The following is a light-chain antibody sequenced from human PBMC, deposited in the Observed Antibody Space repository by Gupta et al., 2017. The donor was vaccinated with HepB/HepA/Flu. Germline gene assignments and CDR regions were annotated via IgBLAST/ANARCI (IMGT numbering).Light chain of an antibody. V-gene: IGLV8-61*01. CDR1: SGSVSTTHY. J-gene: IGLJ3*02. CDR2: NTN. CDR3: VLYMGSGVWV. Sequence: QTVVTQESSFSVSPGGTITLTCDLSSGSVSTTHYPSWDQQTPGQAPRTLIYNTNARSTGVPDRFSGSIGGNKAALTITGAQADDESDYYCVLYMGSGVWVFGGGTKLTVL.